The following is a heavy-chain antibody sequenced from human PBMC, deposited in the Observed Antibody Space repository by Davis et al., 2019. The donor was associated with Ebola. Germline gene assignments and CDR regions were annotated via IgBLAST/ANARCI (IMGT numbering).Heavy chain of an antibody. V-gene: IGHV3-74*01. CDR3: VRDPALVVTGGGWFFGL. Sequence: HTGGSLRLSCAASGFSVSDKYMSWVRQAPGKGLVWVSRIHSDGTNTIYTDSVKGRFTISRDNAKNTLYLQMNSLRAEDTAVYYCVRDPALVVTGGGWFFGLWGRGTLVTVSS. J-gene: IGHJ2*01. D-gene: IGHD2-21*02. CDR2: IHSDGTNT. CDR1: GFSVSDKY.